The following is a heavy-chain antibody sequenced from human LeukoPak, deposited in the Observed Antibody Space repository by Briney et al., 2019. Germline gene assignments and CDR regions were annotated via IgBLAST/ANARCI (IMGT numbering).Heavy chain of an antibody. CDR2: IYETGNS. J-gene: IGHJ4*02. CDR1: GGSINSNY. D-gene: IGHD2-21*01. CDR3: ARHPFASPFDY. V-gene: IGHV4-59*08. Sequence: SETLSLTCTVSGGSINSNYWSWIRQPPGKGLEWIAYIYETGNSDYNPSLKSRVTVSVDASKSQVSLKLSSVTAADTAVYYCARHPFASPFDYWGQGTLVTVSS.